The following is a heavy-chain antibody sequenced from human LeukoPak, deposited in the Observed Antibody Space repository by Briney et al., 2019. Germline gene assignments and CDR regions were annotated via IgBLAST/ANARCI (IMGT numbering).Heavy chain of an antibody. CDR3: ANDSSGYYYVFQH. CDR2: ISGAGGSK. J-gene: IGHJ1*01. V-gene: IGHV3-43*02. CDR1: EFTFEHYS. Sequence: GASLMLSLALSEFTFEHYSMHWVLQPRAKILNSVSIISGAGGSKYYGDSVEGRFTISRDNSKKSLYLQMNSLGTEDTALYYRANDSSGYYYVFQHWGQGTLVTVS. D-gene: IGHD3-22*01.